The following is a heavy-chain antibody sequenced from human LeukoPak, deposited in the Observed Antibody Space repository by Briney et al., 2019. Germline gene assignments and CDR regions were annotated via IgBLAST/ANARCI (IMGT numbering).Heavy chain of an antibody. J-gene: IGHJ4*02. CDR3: AKDKHWSPHYFDY. CDR2: ISGSGDST. V-gene: IGHV3-23*01. Sequence: GGSLRLSCAASGFTFSNYAMSWVRQAPGKGLEWVSSISGSGDSTYYADSVKGRFTISRDNSKNTLYLQMNSLRAEDTAIYYCAKDKHWSPHYFDYWGQGTLVTVSS. D-gene: IGHD2-8*02. CDR1: GFTFSNYA.